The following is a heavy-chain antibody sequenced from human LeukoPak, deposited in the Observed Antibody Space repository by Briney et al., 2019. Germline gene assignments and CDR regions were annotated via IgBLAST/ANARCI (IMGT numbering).Heavy chain of an antibody. Sequence: PSETLSLTCAVYGGSFSGYYWSWIRQPPGKGLEWIGEINHSGSTNYNPSLKSRVTISVDTSKNQFSLKLSSVTAADTAVYSCARDRGGRDGYNRGYFDLWGRGTLVTVSS. CDR3: ARDRGGRDGYNRGYFDL. V-gene: IGHV4-34*01. CDR2: INHSGST. J-gene: IGHJ2*01. D-gene: IGHD5-24*01. CDR1: GGSFSGYY.